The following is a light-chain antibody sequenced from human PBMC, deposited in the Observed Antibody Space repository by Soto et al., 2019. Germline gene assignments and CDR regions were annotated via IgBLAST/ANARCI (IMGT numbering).Light chain of an antibody. V-gene: IGKV3-20*01. CDR2: GAS. CDR3: QQYGSSGT. Sequence: EIVLTQSPGTLSLSPGERATLSCRARQSVSSSYLAWYQQKPGQAPRLLIYGASSRATGIPARFSGSGSGTDFTLTISSLEPEDFAVYYCQQYGSSGTFGQGTKVDI. J-gene: IGKJ1*01. CDR1: QSVSSSY.